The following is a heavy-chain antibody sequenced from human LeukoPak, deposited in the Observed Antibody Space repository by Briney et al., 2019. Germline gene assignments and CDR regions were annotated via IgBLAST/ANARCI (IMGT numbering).Heavy chain of an antibody. V-gene: IGHV3-30*18. CDR1: GFTFSSYG. Sequence: GGSLRLSCAASGFTFSSYGMHWVRQAPGKGLEWVAFISYDGSNKYYADSVKGRFTISRDNSKNTLYLQMNSLRAEDTAVYYCAKEMDYDFWSQGYGMDVWGQGTMVTVSS. CDR2: ISYDGSNK. J-gene: IGHJ6*02. D-gene: IGHD3-3*01. CDR3: AKEMDYDFWSQGYGMDV.